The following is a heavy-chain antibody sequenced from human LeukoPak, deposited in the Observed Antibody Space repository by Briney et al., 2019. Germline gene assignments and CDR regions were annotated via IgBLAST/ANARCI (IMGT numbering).Heavy chain of an antibody. CDR1: GFTFSSHW. V-gene: IGHV3-74*03. CDR3: ARDLGAPMVRA. CDR2: INNDGTNT. Sequence: GGSLRLSCAASGFTFSSHWMHWVRQAPGKGLVWVSRINNDGTNTKYADSVKGRFTISRDNAKNMLFLQMNSLRAEDTAVYYCARDLGAPMVRAWGQGTLVTVSS. D-gene: IGHD4/OR15-4a*01. J-gene: IGHJ5*02.